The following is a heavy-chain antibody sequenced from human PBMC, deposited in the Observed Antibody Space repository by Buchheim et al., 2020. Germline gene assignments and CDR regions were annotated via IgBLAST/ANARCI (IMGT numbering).Heavy chain of an antibody. CDR3: ARDHYYDYVWGSYRSYYYYYYGMDV. CDR2: ISYDGSNK. V-gene: IGHV3-30-3*01. D-gene: IGHD3-16*02. CDR1: GFTFSSYA. Sequence: QVQLVESGGGVVQPGRSLRLSCAASGFTFSSYAMHWVRQAPGKGLEWVAVISYDGSNKYYADSVKGRFTISRDNSKNTLYLQMNSLRAEDTAVYYCARDHYYDYVWGSYRSYYYYYYGMDVWGQGTT. J-gene: IGHJ6*02.